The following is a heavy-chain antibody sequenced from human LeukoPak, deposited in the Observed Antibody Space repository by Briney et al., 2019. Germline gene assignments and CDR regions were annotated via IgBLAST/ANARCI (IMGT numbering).Heavy chain of an antibody. D-gene: IGHD2-21*01. V-gene: IGHV4-59*01. CDR2: IYYRGDT. CDR1: GGSISSYY. Sequence: SETLSLTCTVAGGSISSYYWSWIRQPPGKGLEWIGYIYYRGDTNYNPSLKSRVSISVDTSKNQFSLNLRSVTAADTAVYYCARSERSWSVVVIATPDAFNIWGQGTMVTVSS. J-gene: IGHJ3*02. CDR3: ARSERSWSVVVIATPDAFNI.